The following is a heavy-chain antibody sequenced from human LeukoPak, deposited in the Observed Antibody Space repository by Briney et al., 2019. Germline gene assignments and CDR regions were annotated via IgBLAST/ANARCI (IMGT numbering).Heavy chain of an antibody. D-gene: IGHD3-22*01. CDR3: ARVGRLDHYHSFGFYPY. J-gene: IGHJ4*01. Sequence: GGSLRLSCAASGFTFDDYGMSWVRQAPGKGLEWVSGIDWNGGSTGYADSVKGRFTISRDNAKNSLYLQMNSLRADDTAFYYCARVGRLDHYHSFGFYPYWGHGTLVTVSS. CDR2: IDWNGGST. V-gene: IGHV3-20*04. CDR1: GFTFDDYG.